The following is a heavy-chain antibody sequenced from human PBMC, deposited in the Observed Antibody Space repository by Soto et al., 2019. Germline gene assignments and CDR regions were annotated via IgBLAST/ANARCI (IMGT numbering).Heavy chain of an antibody. Sequence: QLQLQESGPGLVKPSETLSLTCTVSGGSISSSSYYWGWIRQPPGKGLEWIGSIYYSGSTYYNPPLKSRVTISVDTSKNQFALKLSSVTAADTAVYYCARRYYDFWSGYSNWFDPWGQGTLVTVSS. J-gene: IGHJ5*02. CDR3: ARRYYDFWSGYSNWFDP. CDR2: IYYSGST. CDR1: GGSISSSSYY. V-gene: IGHV4-39*01. D-gene: IGHD3-3*01.